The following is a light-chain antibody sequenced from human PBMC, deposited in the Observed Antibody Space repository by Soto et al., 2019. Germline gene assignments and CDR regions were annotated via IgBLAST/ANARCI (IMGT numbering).Light chain of an antibody. CDR3: QQYNNSPRT. Sequence: EIGMTQSPATLSWSPGERATLSCGASQSVASNVAWYQQKPGKAPRLLIYSSSTMATGIPTRLSGSGSGTVLTITISSMQYEDFEVYQCQQYNNSPRTFGHGTKVDIK. CDR2: SSS. J-gene: IGKJ1*01. V-gene: IGKV3D-15*01. CDR1: QSVASN.